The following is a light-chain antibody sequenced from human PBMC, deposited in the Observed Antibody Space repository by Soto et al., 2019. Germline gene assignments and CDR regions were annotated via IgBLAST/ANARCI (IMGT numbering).Light chain of an antibody. J-gene: IGKJ4*01. CDR3: QQSFSSPLT. V-gene: IGKV1-39*01. CDR1: LGISNY. Sequence: DIQMTQSPSSLPASIGDRVTITCRASLGISNYLNWYQQKPGKAPDLLIFSASNLYSGVPSRFSGSGSGTHFTLTITGLQPEDFAIYYCQQSFSSPLTFGGGTKVDIK. CDR2: SAS.